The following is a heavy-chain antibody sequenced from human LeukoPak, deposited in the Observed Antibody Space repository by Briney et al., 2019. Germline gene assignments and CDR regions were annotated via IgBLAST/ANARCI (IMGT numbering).Heavy chain of an antibody. V-gene: IGHV4-39*01. CDR2: IYYSGST. J-gene: IGHJ6*02. Sequence: SETLSLTCTVSGGSISSSSYYWRWIRQPPGKGLEWIGSIYYSGSTYYNPSLKSRVTISVDTSKNQFSLKLSSVTAADTAVYYCARRQLDYYGMDVWGQGTTVTVSS. D-gene: IGHD6-6*01. CDR1: GGSISSSSYY. CDR3: ARRQLDYYGMDV.